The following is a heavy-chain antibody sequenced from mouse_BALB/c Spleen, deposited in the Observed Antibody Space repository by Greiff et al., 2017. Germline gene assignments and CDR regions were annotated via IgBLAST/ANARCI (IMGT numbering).Heavy chain of an antibody. CDR3: ARNSWFAY. J-gene: IGHJ3*01. V-gene: IGHV1-4*01. CDR1: GYTFTSYW. CDR2: INPSTGYT. Sequence: QVQLKQPGAELVRPGASVKMSCKASGYTFTSYWMHWVKQRPGQGLEWIGYINPSTGYTEYNQKFKDKATLTADKSSSTAYMQLSSLTSEDSAVYYCARNSWFAYWGQGTLVTVSA.